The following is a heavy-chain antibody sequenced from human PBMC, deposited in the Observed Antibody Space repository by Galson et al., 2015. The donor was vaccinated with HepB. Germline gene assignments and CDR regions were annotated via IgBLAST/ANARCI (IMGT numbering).Heavy chain of an antibody. V-gene: IGHV1-46*01. Sequence: SVKVSCKASGYTFTSYYMHWVRQAPGQGLEWMGIINPSGGSTSYAQKFQGRVTMTRDTSTSAVYMELSSLRSEDTAVYYCARDLWDTVKSYYYYGMDVWGQGTTVTVSS. CDR3: ARDLWDTVKSYYYYGMDV. CDR2: INPSGGST. D-gene: IGHD4-11*01. J-gene: IGHJ6*02. CDR1: GYTFTSYY.